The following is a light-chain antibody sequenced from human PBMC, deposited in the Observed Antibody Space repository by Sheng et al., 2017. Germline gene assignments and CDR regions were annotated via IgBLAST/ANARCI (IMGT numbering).Light chain of an antibody. V-gene: IGKV4-1*01. J-gene: IGKJ1*01. CDR1: QSVLYSSNNKNY. CDR3: QQYYSIPRT. Sequence: DIVMTQSPDSLAVSLGERATINCKSSQSVLYSSNNKNYLAWYQQKPGQPPKLLIYWASTRESGVPDRFSGSGSGTDFTLTISSLQAEDVAVYYCQQYYSIPRTFGRRDQGGNQT. CDR2: WAS.